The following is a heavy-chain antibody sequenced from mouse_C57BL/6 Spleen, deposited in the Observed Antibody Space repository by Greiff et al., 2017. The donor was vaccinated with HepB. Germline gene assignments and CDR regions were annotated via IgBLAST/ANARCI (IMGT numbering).Heavy chain of an antibody. V-gene: IGHV3-6*01. J-gene: IGHJ4*01. CDR1: GYSITSGYY. CDR3: AERSYYAMDY. Sequence: EVKLMESGPGLVKPSQSLSLTCSVTGYSITSGYYWNWIRQFPGNKLEWMGYISYDGSNNYNPSLKNRISITRDTSKNQFFLKLNSVTTEDTATYYCAERSYYAMDYWGQGTSVTVSS. CDR2: ISYDGSN.